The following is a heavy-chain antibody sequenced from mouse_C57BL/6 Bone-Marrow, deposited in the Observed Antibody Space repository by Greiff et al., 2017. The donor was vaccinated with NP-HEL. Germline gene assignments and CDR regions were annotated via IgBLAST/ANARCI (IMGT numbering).Heavy chain of an antibody. D-gene: IGHD1-1*01. CDR3: RWDYYGSIDY. J-gene: IGHJ2*01. Sequence: VQLQQSGPELVKPGASVKMSCKASGYTFTDYYMHWVKQKPGKGLEWIGEIYPGSGNTYYNEKFKGKATLTADTSSSTAYMQLSSLTSEYSAVYFCARWDYYGSIDYWGQGTTLTVSS. V-gene: IGHV1-83*01. CDR1: YTFTDYYM. CDR2: YPGSGNTY.